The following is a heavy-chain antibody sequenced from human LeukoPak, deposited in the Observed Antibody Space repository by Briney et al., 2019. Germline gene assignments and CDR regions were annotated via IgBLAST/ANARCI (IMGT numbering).Heavy chain of an antibody. CDR1: GFTFSDYY. Sequence: GGSLRLSCAASGFTFSDYYMSWIRQAPGKGLEWVSYISSSGSTIYYADSVKGRFTISRDNAKNSLYLQMNSLRAEDTAVYYCAKDLNSTYNYDSSGYEDAFDIWGQGTMVTVSS. D-gene: IGHD3-22*01. CDR2: ISSSGSTI. V-gene: IGHV3-11*01. J-gene: IGHJ3*02. CDR3: AKDLNSTYNYDSSGYEDAFDI.